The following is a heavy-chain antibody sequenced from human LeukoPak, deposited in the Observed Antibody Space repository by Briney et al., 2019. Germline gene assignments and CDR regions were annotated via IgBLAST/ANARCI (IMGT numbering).Heavy chain of an antibody. Sequence: ASVKVSCKASGYTFTGYYMHWVRQAPGEGLEWMGWINPNSGGTNYAQKFQGRVTMTRDTSISTAYMELSRLRSDDTAVYYCARDKILWFRELLGYWGQGTLVTVSS. CDR3: ARDKILWFRELLGY. CDR2: INPNSGGT. CDR1: GYTFTGYY. D-gene: IGHD3-10*01. J-gene: IGHJ4*02. V-gene: IGHV1-2*02.